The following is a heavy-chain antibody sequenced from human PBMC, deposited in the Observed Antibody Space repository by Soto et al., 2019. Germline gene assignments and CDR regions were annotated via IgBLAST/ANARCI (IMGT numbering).Heavy chain of an antibody. CDR2: ISSSSSTI. V-gene: IGHV3-48*02. J-gene: IGHJ5*02. CDR1: GFTFSSYS. Sequence: EVQLVESGGGLVQPGGSLRLSCAASGFTFSSYSMNWVRQAPGKGLEWVSYISSSSSTIYYADSVKGRFTISRDNAKNSVYLQMNSLRDEDTAVYYCARTLGHSSGWYELNWFDPWGQGTLVTVSS. D-gene: IGHD6-19*01. CDR3: ARTLGHSSGWYELNWFDP.